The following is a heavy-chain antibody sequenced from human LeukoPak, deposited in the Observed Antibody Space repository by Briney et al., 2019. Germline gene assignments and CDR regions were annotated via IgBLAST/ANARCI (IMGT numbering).Heavy chain of an antibody. V-gene: IGHV3-23*01. CDR2: ISGSGGST. CDR3: AKDGYYGDYLFDY. Sequence: AGGSLRLSCAASGFTFSSYAMSWVRQAPGKGLEWASAISGSGGSTYYADPVKGRFAISRDNSKNTLYLQMNSLRAEDTAVYYCAKDGYYGDYLFDYWGQGTLVTVSS. J-gene: IGHJ4*02. D-gene: IGHD4-17*01. CDR1: GFTFSSYA.